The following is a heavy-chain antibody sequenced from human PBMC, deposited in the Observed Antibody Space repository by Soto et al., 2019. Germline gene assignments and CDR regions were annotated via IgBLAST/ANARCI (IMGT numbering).Heavy chain of an antibody. CDR2: IISIFGTP. CDR3: ARGVSSGWFDY. Sequence: VQLVQSGAEVKKPGSSVKVSCRASGGTFSSYAIIWVRQAPGQGLEWMGGIISIFGTPYYAQQFQGRVTISADESTSTAYMELSSLRSQDTAVYFCARGVSSGWFDYWGQGTLVTVSS. CDR1: GGTFSSYA. V-gene: IGHV1-69*01. D-gene: IGHD6-19*01. J-gene: IGHJ4*02.